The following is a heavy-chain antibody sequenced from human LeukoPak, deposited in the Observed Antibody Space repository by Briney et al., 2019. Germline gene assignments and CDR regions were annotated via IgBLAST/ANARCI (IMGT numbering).Heavy chain of an antibody. CDR3: ARADYGGNSAAFNI. V-gene: IGHV4-59*01. D-gene: IGHD4-23*01. J-gene: IGHJ3*02. Sequence: SETLSLTCTVSGGSISNYYWNWIRQPPGKGLEWIGYIYSSGSTYFNPSLTSRVTISVDTSKNQFSLNLTSVTAADTAVYYCARADYGGNSAAFNIWGQGTMVTVSS. CDR1: GGSISNYY. CDR2: IYSSGST.